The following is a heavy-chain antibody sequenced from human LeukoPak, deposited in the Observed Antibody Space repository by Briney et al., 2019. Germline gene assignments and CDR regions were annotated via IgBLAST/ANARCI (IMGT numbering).Heavy chain of an antibody. D-gene: IGHD2-8*01. J-gene: IGHJ4*02. Sequence: GGSLRLSCAASGFTFSSYSMNWVRLAPGKGLEWVSSISSSSSYIYYADSVKGRFTISRDNAKNSLYLQMNSLRAEDTAVYYCARERGNSIVLMVPDYWGQGTLVTVSS. CDR2: ISSSSSYI. CDR3: ARERGNSIVLMVPDY. CDR1: GFTFSSYS. V-gene: IGHV3-21*01.